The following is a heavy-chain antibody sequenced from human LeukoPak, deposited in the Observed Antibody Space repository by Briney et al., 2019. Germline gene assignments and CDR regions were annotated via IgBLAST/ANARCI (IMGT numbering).Heavy chain of an antibody. J-gene: IGHJ4*02. D-gene: IGHD6-19*01. CDR2: ISGSGGNT. CDR1: GRTLSSYA. V-gene: IGHV3-23*01. CDR3: AKDGKGAPVAGTGYFDY. Sequence: VGSLRLSRAASGRTLSSYAMSLVRQAPGKGLEGVSVISGSGGNTYYADSVKGRFTISRDNSKNTLYLQMNSLGAEDTAIYYRAKDGKGAPVAGTGYFDYWGQGTMVTVSS.